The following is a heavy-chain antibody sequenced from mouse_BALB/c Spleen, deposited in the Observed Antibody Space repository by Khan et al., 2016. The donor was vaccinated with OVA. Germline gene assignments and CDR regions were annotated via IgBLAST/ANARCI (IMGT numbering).Heavy chain of an antibody. V-gene: IGHV2-6-4*01. D-gene: IGHD2-14*01. CDR1: GFSLSRYN. J-gene: IGHJ4*01. CDR2: IWGGGGT. Sequence: VRLVESGPGLVAPSQSLSITCTVSGFSLSRYNIHWVRQPPGKGLEWLGMIWGGGGTDYNSTLKSRLSISKDNSKKQGFLKMNSLQTYDTAMYFCARAYYRYDGYYAMDYWGQGTSVTVSS. CDR3: ARAYYRYDGYYAMDY.